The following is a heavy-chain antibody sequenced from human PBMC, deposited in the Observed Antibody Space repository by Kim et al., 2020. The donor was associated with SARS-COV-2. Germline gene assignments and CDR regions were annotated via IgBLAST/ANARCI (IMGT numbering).Heavy chain of an antibody. J-gene: IGHJ5*02. D-gene: IGHD3-22*01. V-gene: IGHV3-48*02. CDR2: IGSSPTTI. Sequence: GGSLRLSCAASGFNFRSSGMSWVRQAPGKGLEWVSYIGSSPTTIYYADFVKGRFTMSRDNAMNLLYLQMNSLRDEDTAVYYCSRSITAIVSAFDPWGQGT. CDR3: SRSITAIVSAFDP. CDR1: GFNFRSSG.